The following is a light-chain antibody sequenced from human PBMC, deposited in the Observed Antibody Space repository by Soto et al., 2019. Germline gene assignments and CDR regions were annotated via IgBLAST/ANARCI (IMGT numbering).Light chain of an antibody. CDR3: QQYAGSPTWT. J-gene: IGKJ1*01. CDR1: QSVTSRY. CDR2: GAS. Sequence: EIVLRQSPGTLSLSQGERATLSCRASQSVTSRYLAWYQQKPGQATRLLIYGASTRATGIPDRFSGSGSGTDFTLTIRRLEPDDFAVYYCQQYAGSPTWTFGQGTKVDIK. V-gene: IGKV3-20*01.